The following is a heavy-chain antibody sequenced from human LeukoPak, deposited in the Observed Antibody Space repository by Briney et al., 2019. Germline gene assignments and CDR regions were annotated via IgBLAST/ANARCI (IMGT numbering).Heavy chain of an antibody. D-gene: IGHD6-19*01. CDR1: GFTFSSFA. J-gene: IGHJ6*02. CDR2: ISSSSSYI. V-gene: IGHV3-21*01. Sequence: PGRSLTLSCAASGFTFSSFAMHWVRQAPGKGLEWVSSISSSSSYIYYADSVKGRFTISRDNAKNSLYLQMNSLRAEDTAVYYCARDFISSGWPYGMDVWGQGTTVTVSS. CDR3: ARDFISSGWPYGMDV.